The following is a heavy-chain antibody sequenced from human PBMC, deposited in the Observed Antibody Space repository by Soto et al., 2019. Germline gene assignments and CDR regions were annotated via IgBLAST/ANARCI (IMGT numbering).Heavy chain of an antibody. CDR2: ISSNGGST. D-gene: IGHD2-15*01. Sequence: PGGSLRLSCSASGFTFSSYAMHWVRQAPGKGLEYVSAISSNGGSTYYADSVKGRFTISRDNSKNTLYLQMSSLRAEDTAVYYCVKGSREMVAATWYFQHWGQGTLVTVSS. J-gene: IGHJ1*01. CDR1: GFTFSSYA. CDR3: VKGSREMVAATWYFQH. V-gene: IGHV3-64D*08.